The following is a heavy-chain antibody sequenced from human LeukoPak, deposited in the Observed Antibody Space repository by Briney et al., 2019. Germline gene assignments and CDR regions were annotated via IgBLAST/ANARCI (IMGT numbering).Heavy chain of an antibody. D-gene: IGHD5-18*01. CDR2: INPNNGGT. CDR1: GYTFTGYY. Sequence: GASVKVSCKASGYTFTGYYIHWVRQAPGQGLEWLGWINPNNGGTNYAQKFQGRVTMTRDTSISTAYMELNRLRSDDTAVYYCARDPYSNYFDYWGQGTLVTVSS. V-gene: IGHV1-2*02. CDR3: ARDPYSNYFDY. J-gene: IGHJ4*02.